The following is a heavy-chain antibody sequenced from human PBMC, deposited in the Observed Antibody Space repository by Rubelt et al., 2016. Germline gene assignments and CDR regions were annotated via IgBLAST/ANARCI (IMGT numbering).Heavy chain of an antibody. Sequence: QVQLQESGPGLVKPSETLSLTCTVSGYSITKGFHWGWIRQPPGKGLEWIGNIHHGGNTYYNPSLKSRVTLSVDSSNNQYSLKLSSVTAADTAVYYCARRPDCLRDDEYFDYWGQGALVTVSS. CDR2: IHHGGNT. CDR3: ARRPDCLRDDEYFDY. D-gene: IGHD2-21*02. J-gene: IGHJ4*02. CDR1: GYSITKGFH. V-gene: IGHV4-38-2*02.